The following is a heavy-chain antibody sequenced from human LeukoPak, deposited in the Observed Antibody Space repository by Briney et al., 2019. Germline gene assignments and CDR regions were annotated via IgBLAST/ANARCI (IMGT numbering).Heavy chain of an antibody. D-gene: IGHD6-19*01. Sequence: PGGSLRLSCAASGFTFSSYEMNWVRQAPGKGLEGVSYISSSGSPIYYADSVKGRFTISRDNAKNSLYLQMNSLRAEDTAIYYCVLRGAVAAADFWGQGTLVTVSS. CDR3: VLRGAVAAADF. CDR1: GFTFSSYE. CDR2: ISSSGSPI. V-gene: IGHV3-48*03. J-gene: IGHJ4*02.